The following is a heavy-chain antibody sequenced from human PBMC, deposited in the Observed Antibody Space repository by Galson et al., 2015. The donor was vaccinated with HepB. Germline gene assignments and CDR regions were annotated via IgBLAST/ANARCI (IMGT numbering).Heavy chain of an antibody. J-gene: IGHJ3*02. CDR2: INPNSGGT. CDR1: GYTFTGYY. D-gene: IGHD5-24*01. CDR3: ARERGVDGQSLAFDI. Sequence: SVKVSCKASGYTFTGYYMHWVRQAPGQGLEWMGWINPNSGGTNYAQKFQGRVTMTRDTSISTAYMELSRLRSDDTAVYYCARERGVDGQSLAFDIWGQGTMVTVSS. V-gene: IGHV1-2*02.